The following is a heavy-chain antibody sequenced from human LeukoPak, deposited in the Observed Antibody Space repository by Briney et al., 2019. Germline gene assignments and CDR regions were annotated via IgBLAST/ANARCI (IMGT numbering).Heavy chain of an antibody. CDR1: GGTFSSYA. V-gene: IGHV1-69*13. CDR2: IIPIFGTA. Sequence: SVKVSCKASGGTFSSYAISWVRQAPGQGLEWMGGIIPIFGTANYAQKFQGRVTITADESTSTAYMELSSLRSEDTGVYYCARARPARESWFDPWGQGTLVTVSS. J-gene: IGHJ5*02. CDR3: ARARPARESWFDP. D-gene: IGHD3-10*01.